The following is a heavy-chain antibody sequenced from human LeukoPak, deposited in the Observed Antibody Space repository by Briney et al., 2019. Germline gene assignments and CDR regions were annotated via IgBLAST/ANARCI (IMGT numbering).Heavy chain of an antibody. CDR2: FNHSGST. J-gene: IGHJ4*02. CDR1: GGSFSGYY. CDR3: ARASPLGYDYVWGSYRYYFDY. Sequence: PSETLSLTCAVYGGSFSGYYWSWIRQPPGKGLEWIGEFNHSGSTNYNPSLKSRVTISVDTSKNQFSLKLSSVTAADTAVYYCARASPLGYDYVWGSYRYYFDYWGQGTLVTVSS. D-gene: IGHD3-16*02. V-gene: IGHV4-34*01.